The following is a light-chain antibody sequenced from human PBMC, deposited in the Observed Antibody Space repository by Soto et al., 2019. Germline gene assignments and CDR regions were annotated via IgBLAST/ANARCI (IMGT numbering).Light chain of an antibody. J-gene: IGKJ4*01. CDR2: DAS. V-gene: IGKV3-11*01. CDR3: QQRSNWPLIT. CDR1: QSVSNY. Sequence: EIVLTQSPATLSLSPGERATLSCRASQSVSNYLAWYQQKPGQDPRLLLYDASNRATGIPARFSGSGSGTDFALTISSLEPADFAVYYCQQRSNWPLITFGGGTKVEIK.